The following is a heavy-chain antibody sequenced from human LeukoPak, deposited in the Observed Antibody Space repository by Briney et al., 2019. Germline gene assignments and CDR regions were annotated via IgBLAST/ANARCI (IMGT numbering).Heavy chain of an antibody. CDR3: ARGITVTTTSDHLDF. CDR1: GDSISGYY. V-gene: IGHV4-59*01. D-gene: IGHD4-17*01. Sequence: PSETLSLTCTVSGDSISGYYWNWIRQPPGKGLEWSGHVFYTGTTKYHPSLKSRIAISVDTSSNQFSLKLRSVTTADTAVYYCARGITVTTTSDHLDFWGRGILVTVPS. CDR2: VFYTGTT. J-gene: IGHJ4*02.